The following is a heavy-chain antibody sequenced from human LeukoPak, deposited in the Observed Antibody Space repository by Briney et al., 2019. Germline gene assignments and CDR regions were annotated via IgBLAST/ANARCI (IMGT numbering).Heavy chain of an antibody. CDR1: GFTFSSYG. CDR2: ISYDGSNK. Sequence: PGRSLRLSCVVSGFTFSSYGMHWVRQAPGKGLEWVAVISYDGSNKYYADSVKGRFTISRDNSKNTLYLQMNSLRAEDKAEDYCTKRAYYYDSSGYYSRTYFDYWGQGTLVIVSS. D-gene: IGHD3-22*01. V-gene: IGHV3-30*18. CDR3: TKRAYYYDSSGYYSRTYFDY. J-gene: IGHJ4*02.